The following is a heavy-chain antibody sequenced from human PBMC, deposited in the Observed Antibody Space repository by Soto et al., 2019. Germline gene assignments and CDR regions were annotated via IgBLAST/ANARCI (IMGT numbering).Heavy chain of an antibody. Sequence: EVQLLESGGGLVQPGGSLRLSCAASGFTFTSYAMSWVRQAPGKGLVWVSVISGSGGRSYYADSVKGRFTISRNNPKNTVHLQMNSLRAEATAVYYCAKGPCSSTSCYVGMWGQGTLVTVAS. CDR2: ISGSGGRS. J-gene: IGHJ4*02. D-gene: IGHD2-2*01. CDR3: AKGPCSSTSCYVGM. V-gene: IGHV3-23*01. CDR1: GFTFTSYA.